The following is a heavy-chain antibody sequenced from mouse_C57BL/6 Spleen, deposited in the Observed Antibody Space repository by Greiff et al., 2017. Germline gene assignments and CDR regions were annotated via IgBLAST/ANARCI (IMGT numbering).Heavy chain of an antibody. D-gene: IGHD2-3*01. V-gene: IGHV1-55*01. CDR2: IYPGSGST. Sequence: QVQLQQPGAELVKPGASVKMSCKASGYTFTSYWITWVKQRPGQGLEWIGDIYPGSGSTTYNEKFKSKATLTVDTSSSTAYMQLSSLTSEDSAVYYCARFGRWLRYFDVWGTGTTVTVSS. CDR1: GYTFTSYW. CDR3: ARFGRWLRYFDV. J-gene: IGHJ1*03.